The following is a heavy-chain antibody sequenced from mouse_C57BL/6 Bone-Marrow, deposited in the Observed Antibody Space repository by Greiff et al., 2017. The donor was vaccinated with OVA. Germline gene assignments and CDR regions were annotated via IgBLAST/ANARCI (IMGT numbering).Heavy chain of an antibody. CDR1: GFSLSTFGMG. D-gene: IGHD2-2*01. Sequence: QVTLKVSGPGILQPSQTLSLTCSFSGFSLSTFGMGVGWIRQPSGKGLEWLAHIWWDDDKYYNPALKSRLTLSKDTSKNQVFLKSAKVDTADTATNDWARRREWGYDPDYWGQGTTLTVSS. V-gene: IGHV8-8*01. J-gene: IGHJ2*01. CDR2: IWWDDDK. CDR3: ARRREWGYDPDY.